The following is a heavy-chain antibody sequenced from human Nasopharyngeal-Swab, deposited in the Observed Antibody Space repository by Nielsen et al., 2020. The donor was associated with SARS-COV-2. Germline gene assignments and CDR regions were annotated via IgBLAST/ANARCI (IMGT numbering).Heavy chain of an antibody. CDR1: GGSINRNSYY. CDR2: VYFDGTT. Sequence: SETLSLSFTLSGGSINRNSYYWGWIRQTPGKGLEWIGSVYFDGTTYYNPSLKPRVTISVDTSKNQFSVRLTSVTAADTAVYFCARRKTSPYFDPWVQGTLVTVSS. J-gene: IGHJ5*02. V-gene: IGHV4-39*01. CDR3: ARRKTSPYFDP.